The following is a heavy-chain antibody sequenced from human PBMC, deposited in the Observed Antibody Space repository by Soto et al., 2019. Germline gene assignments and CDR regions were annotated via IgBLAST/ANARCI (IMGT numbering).Heavy chain of an antibody. CDR2: IIPIFGTA. Sequence: LVKVSCKASGGTFSSYAISWVRQAPGQGLEWMGGIIPIFGTANYAQKFQGRVTITADESTSTAYMELSSLRSEDTAVYYCARGCSGGSCYFSFNFDYWGQGTLVTVSS. D-gene: IGHD2-15*01. CDR3: ARGCSGGSCYFSFNFDY. J-gene: IGHJ4*02. CDR1: GGTFSSYA. V-gene: IGHV1-69*13.